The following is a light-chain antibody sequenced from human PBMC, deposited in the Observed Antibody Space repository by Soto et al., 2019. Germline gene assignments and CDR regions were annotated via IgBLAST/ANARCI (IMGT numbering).Light chain of an antibody. J-gene: IGKJ1*01. V-gene: IGKV3-20*01. CDR3: QQFGTSRWT. CDR2: GAS. CDR1: QSVSSSS. Sequence: ETVLTQSPGTLSLSPGERATLSCRASQSVSSSSFAWYQQKPGQAPRLLLYGASNRAIGIPDRFSGTESGTDFTLTISRLEPEDFAVYYCQQFGTSRWTFGQGTKVEIK.